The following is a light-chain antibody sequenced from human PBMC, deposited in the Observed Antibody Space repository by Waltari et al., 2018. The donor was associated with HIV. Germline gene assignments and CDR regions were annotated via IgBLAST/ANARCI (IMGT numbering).Light chain of an antibody. CDR1: SSDLGSYNL. CDR3: CSYAGSSTLYV. Sequence: QSALTQPASVSGSPGQSITISCTGTSSDLGSYNLVSWYQQHPGKAPKLMIYAVSKRPSGVSNRFSGSKSGNTASLTISGLQAEDEADYYCCSYAGSSTLYVFGTGTKVTVL. V-gene: IGLV2-23*02. CDR2: AVS. J-gene: IGLJ1*01.